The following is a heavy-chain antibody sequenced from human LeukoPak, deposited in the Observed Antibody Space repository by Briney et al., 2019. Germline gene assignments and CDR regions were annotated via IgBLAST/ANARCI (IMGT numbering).Heavy chain of an antibody. CDR1: GYTFTDYY. J-gene: IGHJ4*02. CDR2: ISAYNGNT. Sequence: GASVKVSCKASGYTFTDYYIHWVRQAPGQGLEWMGWISAYNGNTNYAQKLQGRVTMTTDTSTSTAYMELRSLRSDDTAVYYCARGKDTRVIETSFDYWGQGTLVTVSS. V-gene: IGHV1-18*04. CDR3: ARGKDTRVIETSFDY. D-gene: IGHD3-22*01.